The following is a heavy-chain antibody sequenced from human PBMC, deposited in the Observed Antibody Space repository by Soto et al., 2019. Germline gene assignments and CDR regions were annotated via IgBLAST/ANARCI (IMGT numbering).Heavy chain of an antibody. Sequence: GESLKISCAASGFTFSDFYMTWIRQTPGKGLEWISYISTTSTHTNYADSVKGRFTVSRDNANNSLYLEMKNLRGDDTAVYFCARDRDTYGHGFFDYWGRGALVTV. CDR1: GFTFSDFY. V-gene: IGHV3-11*05. CDR2: ISTTSTHT. D-gene: IGHD5-18*01. CDR3: ARDRDTYGHGFFDY. J-gene: IGHJ4*02.